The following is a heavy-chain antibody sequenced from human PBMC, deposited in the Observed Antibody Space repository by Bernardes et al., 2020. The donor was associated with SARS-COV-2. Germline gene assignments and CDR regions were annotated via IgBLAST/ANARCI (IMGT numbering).Heavy chain of an antibody. CDR1: GYTFTSYG. Sequence: ASVKVSCKASGYTFTSYGISWVRQAPGQGLEWMGWISAYNGNTNYAQKLQGRVTMTTDTSTSTAYMELRSLRSDDTAVYYCARDRWSIAARPRRIRNWFDPWGQGTLVTVSS. CDR3: ARDRWSIAARPRRIRNWFDP. J-gene: IGHJ5*02. V-gene: IGHV1-18*01. D-gene: IGHD6-6*01. CDR2: ISAYNGNT.